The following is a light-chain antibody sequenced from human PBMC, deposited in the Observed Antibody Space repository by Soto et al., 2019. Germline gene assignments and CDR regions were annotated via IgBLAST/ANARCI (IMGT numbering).Light chain of an antibody. CDR1: QSVSSN. CDR2: GAS. J-gene: IGKJ1*01. CDR3: QQDNNWPET. V-gene: IGKV3-15*01. Sequence: EIVMTQSPATLSVSPGERATLSCRASQSVSSNLAWYQQKPGQAPRLLIYGASTRATGIPARFSGSGSGTEFTLTISSLQSEDFAVYYCQQDNNWPETFGQGT.